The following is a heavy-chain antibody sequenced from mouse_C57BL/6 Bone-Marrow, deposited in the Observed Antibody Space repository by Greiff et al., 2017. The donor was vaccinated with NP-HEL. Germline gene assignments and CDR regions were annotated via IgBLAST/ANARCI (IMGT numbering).Heavy chain of an antibody. D-gene: IGHD2-1*01. CDR2: INPYNGGT. Sequence: VQLQQSGPVLVKPGASVKMSCKASGYTFTDYYMNWVKQSHGKSLEWIGVINPYNGGTSYNQKIKGKATLTVDKSSSTAYMELNSLTSEDSAVYYCARSLYGNFFDYWGQGTTLTVSS. CDR1: GYTFTDYY. CDR3: ARSLYGNFFDY. J-gene: IGHJ2*01. V-gene: IGHV1-19*01.